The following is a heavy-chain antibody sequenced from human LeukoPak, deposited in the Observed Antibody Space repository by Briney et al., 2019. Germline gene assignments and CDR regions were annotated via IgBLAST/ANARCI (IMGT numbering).Heavy chain of an antibody. CDR1: GFTFSSYG. J-gene: IGHJ4*02. CDR3: AKLLGAYYFDY. Sequence: PGGSLRLSCAASGFTFSSYGMHWVRQAPGKGLEWVAVISYDGSNKYYADSVKGRFTISRDNSKNTLYLQMNSLRAEDTAVYYCAKLLGAYYFDYWGQGTLVTVSS. D-gene: IGHD3-10*01. CDR2: ISYDGSNK. V-gene: IGHV3-30*18.